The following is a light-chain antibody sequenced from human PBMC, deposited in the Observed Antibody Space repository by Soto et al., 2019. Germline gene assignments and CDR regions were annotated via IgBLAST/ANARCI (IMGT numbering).Light chain of an antibody. CDR3: VQALQSPPWT. CDR1: QSLLHSNGYNY. Sequence: DIVTTQSPLSLPVTPGEPASISCRSSQSLLHSNGYNYLDWYLQKPGQSPQLLIYLGSNRASGVPDRFSGSGSGTDFTLKISRVEAEDVGVYYCVQALQSPPWTFGQGTKVDIK. CDR2: LGS. V-gene: IGKV2-28*01. J-gene: IGKJ1*01.